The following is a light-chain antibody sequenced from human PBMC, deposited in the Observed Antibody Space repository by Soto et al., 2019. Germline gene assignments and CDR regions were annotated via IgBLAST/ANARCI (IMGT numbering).Light chain of an antibody. V-gene: IGKV3-20*01. CDR2: GAS. CDR3: QQYGSSWT. J-gene: IGKJ1*01. CDR1: QSVSSSY. Sequence: ELVLTQSPGTLSLSPVERPTLSCRASQSVSSSYLAWYQQKPGQAPRLLIYGASSRATGIPDRFSGSGSGTDFTLTISRLQPEDFAVYYCQQYGSSWTFGQGTKVDI.